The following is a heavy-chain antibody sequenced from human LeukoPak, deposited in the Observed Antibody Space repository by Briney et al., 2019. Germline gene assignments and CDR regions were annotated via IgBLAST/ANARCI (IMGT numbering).Heavy chain of an antibody. Sequence: SETLSLTCTVSGGSVSTYYWHWIRQPPGKGLEWIGYMSYSGSTNYNPSLKSRVTISIDTSRDQFSLKLSSVTAADTAVYYCARDPYSNYYGSGSYEFDYWGQGTLVTVSS. CDR3: ARDPYSNYYGSGSYEFDY. CDR2: MSYSGST. V-gene: IGHV4-59*02. J-gene: IGHJ4*02. D-gene: IGHD3-10*01. CDR1: GGSVSTYY.